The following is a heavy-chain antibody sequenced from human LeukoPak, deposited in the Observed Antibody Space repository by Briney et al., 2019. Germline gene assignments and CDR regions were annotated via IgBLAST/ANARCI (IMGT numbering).Heavy chain of an antibody. V-gene: IGHV4-59*01. CDR3: ASYDILAGSADY. CDR2: IYCSGST. D-gene: IGHD3-9*01. J-gene: IGHJ4*02. Sequence: SETLSLTCTVSGGSISSYYWSWIRQPPGKGLEWIGYIYCSGSTNYNPSLKSRVTISVDTSKNQFSLKLSSVTAADTAVYYCASYDILAGSADYWGQGTLVTVSS. CDR1: GGSISSYY.